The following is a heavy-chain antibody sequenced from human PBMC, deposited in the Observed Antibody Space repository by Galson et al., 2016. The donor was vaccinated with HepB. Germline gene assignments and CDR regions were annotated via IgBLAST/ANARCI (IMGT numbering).Heavy chain of an antibody. Sequence: SLRLSCAASGFTFSNYAMSWVRQAPGKGLEWVSAISGSTGRTYYADFVKGHFTISRDNYKNTLYLQMNSLRAGDTALYYCAKESPKNAGGAFDIWGQGTMVTVSS. CDR3: AKESPKNAGGAFDI. D-gene: IGHD1-1*01. CDR1: GFTFSNYA. J-gene: IGHJ3*02. V-gene: IGHV3-23*01. CDR2: ISGSTGRT.